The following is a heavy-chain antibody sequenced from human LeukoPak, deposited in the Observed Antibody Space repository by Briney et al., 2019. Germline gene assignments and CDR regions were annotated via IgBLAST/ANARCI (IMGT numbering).Heavy chain of an antibody. CDR2: ISSSGSTI. D-gene: IGHD5-12*01. CDR1: GFTFSDYY. CDR3: AKSAYSGYDFGYYFGMDV. V-gene: IGHV3-11*01. Sequence: GGSLRLSCAASGFTFSDYYMSWIRQAPGKGLEWVSYISSSGSTIYYADSVKGRFTISRDNAKNSLYLQMNSLRAEDTAVYYCAKSAYSGYDFGYYFGMDVWGQGTTVTVSS. J-gene: IGHJ6*02.